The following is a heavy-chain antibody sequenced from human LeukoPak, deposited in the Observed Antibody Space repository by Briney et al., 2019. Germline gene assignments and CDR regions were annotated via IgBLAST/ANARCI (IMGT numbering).Heavy chain of an antibody. CDR3: SKDGQLVFDS. J-gene: IGHJ4*02. V-gene: IGHV1-46*03. CDR1: GYTSTNDN. Sequence: ASVKVSCKTSGYTSTNDNMHWVRDAPGQGLEWRGVINPGDGTTKYAQKFQGRVTMTRDTSTSTLYMELSSLRSEDTAMYYCSKDGQLVFDSWGQGTLVTVSS. D-gene: IGHD6-6*01. CDR2: INPGDGTT.